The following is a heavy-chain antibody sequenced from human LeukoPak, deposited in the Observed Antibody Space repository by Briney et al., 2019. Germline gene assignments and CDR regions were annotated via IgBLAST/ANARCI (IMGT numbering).Heavy chain of an antibody. D-gene: IGHD3-9*01. J-gene: IGHJ1*01. CDR3: ARDGHYDILTGYFRD. CDR1: GFTFSRYW. V-gene: IGHV3-74*01. CDR2: INPDGSTT. Sequence: GESLRLSCAASGFTFSRYWIHWVRQAPGKGLEWVSRINPDGSTTTYADSVKGRFTISRDNAKNSLYLQMSSLRAEDTAVYYCARDGHYDILTGYFRDWGQGTLVTVSS.